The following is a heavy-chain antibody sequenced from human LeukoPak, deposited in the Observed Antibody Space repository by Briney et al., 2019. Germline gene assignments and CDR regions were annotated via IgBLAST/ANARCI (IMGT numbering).Heavy chain of an antibody. Sequence: SETLSLTCTVSGGSISSSSYYWGWIRQPPGKGLEWIGSIYYSGSTYYNPSLKSRVTISVDTSKNQFSLKLSSVTAADTAVYYCARLMYSGSSAWFDPWGQGTLVTVSS. J-gene: IGHJ5*02. V-gene: IGHV4-39*01. CDR1: GGSISSSSYY. D-gene: IGHD1-26*01. CDR2: IYYSGST. CDR3: ARLMYSGSSAWFDP.